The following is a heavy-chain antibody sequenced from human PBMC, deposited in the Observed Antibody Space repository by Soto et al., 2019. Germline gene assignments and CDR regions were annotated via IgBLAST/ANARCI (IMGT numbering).Heavy chain of an antibody. CDR3: VRVGDPNWFDP. V-gene: IGHV4-34*01. CDR2: INHSGST. J-gene: IGHJ5*02. D-gene: IGHD2-21*02. CDR1: GGSFSGYY. Sequence: SETLSLTCAVYGGSFSGYYWSWIRQPPGKGLEWIGEINHSGSTNYNPSLKSRVTISVDTSKNQLSLKLNSVTAADTAVYYCVRVGDPNWFDPWGQGTLVTVSS.